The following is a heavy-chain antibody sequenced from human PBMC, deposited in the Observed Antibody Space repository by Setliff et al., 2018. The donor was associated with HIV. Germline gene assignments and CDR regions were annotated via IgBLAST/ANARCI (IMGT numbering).Heavy chain of an antibody. V-gene: IGHV3-74*01. CDR2: ISWNSGSI. CDR1: GFTFSNYW. D-gene: IGHD2-2*01. Sequence: PGGSLRLSCAGSGFTFSNYWIHWVRQVPGKGLAWVSRISWNSGSIGYADSVKGRFTISRDNAKNSLYLQMNSLRAEDTAVYYCAREDQLLSGHYYYNGMDVWGQGTTVTVSS. CDR3: AREDQLLSGHYYYNGMDV. J-gene: IGHJ6*02.